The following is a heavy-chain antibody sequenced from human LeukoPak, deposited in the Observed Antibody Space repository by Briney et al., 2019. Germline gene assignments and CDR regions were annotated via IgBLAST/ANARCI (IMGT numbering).Heavy chain of an antibody. CDR3: ARGVEPLAANTLAY. Sequence: PGGSLRLSCAASGFTVITNDMTWVRQAPGKGLEWVSVLYSDGNTKYADSVQGRFNISRDNSKNTLYLEMNSLSTDDTAVYYCARGVEPLAANTLAYWGQGTLVTVSS. CDR2: LYSDGNT. V-gene: IGHV3-53*01. J-gene: IGHJ4*02. CDR1: GFTVITND. D-gene: IGHD1-14*01.